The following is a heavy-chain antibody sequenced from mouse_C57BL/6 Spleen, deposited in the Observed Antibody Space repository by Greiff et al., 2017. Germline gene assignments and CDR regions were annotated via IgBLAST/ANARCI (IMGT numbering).Heavy chain of an antibody. CDR2: IYPRSGNT. CDR1: GYTFTSYG. D-gene: IGHD1-1*01. V-gene: IGHV1-81*01. CDR3: ASPFITTVVATRFAY. Sequence: QVQLQQSGAELARPGASVKLSCKASGYTFTSYGISWVKQRTGQGLAWIGEIYPRSGNTYYNEKFKGKATLTADKSSSTAYMELRSLTSEDSAVYFCASPFITTVVATRFAYWGQGTLVTVSA. J-gene: IGHJ3*01.